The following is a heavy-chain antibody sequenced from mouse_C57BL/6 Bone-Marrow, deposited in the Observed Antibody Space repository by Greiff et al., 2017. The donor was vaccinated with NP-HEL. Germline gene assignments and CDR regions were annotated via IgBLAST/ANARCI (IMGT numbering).Heavy chain of an antibody. Sequence: EVQLQQSGPELVKPGASVKISCKASGYTFTDYYMNWVKQSHGKSLEWIGDINPNNGGTSYNQKFKGKATLTVDKSSSTAYMELRSLTSEDSAVYYCARRGELKGFAYWGQGTLVTVSA. CDR3: ARRGELKGFAY. J-gene: IGHJ3*01. V-gene: IGHV1-26*01. CDR2: INPNNGGT. CDR1: GYTFTDYY. D-gene: IGHD1-3*01.